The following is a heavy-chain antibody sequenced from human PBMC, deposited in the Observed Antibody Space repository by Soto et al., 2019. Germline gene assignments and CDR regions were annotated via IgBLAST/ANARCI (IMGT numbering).Heavy chain of an antibody. Sequence: ESGGGVVQPGRSLRLSCAASGFSFSSYGMHWVRQAPGKGLEWVAGLSFDGITKHYADSVKGQFTISRDNSKNTMYLHMNSLIPEDTAIDYCAKDGAWELLPAFGMDVWGQGTTVTVSS. D-gene: IGHD3-10*01. J-gene: IGHJ6*01. CDR3: AKDGAWELLPAFGMDV. CDR2: LSFDGITK. CDR1: GFSFSSYG. V-gene: IGHV3-30*18.